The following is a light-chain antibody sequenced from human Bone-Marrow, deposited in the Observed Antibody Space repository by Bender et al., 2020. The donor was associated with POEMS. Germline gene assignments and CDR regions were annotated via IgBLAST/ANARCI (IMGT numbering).Light chain of an antibody. CDR3: QVWDSDKDH. CDR1: ALPKQY. CDR2: DDS. J-gene: IGLJ2*01. V-gene: IGLV3-21*02. Sequence: SNELTQPPSVSVSPGQTARITCSGDALPKQYAYWYQQKPGQAPVLVVYDDSARASGIPARFSGSNSENTATLTVRGVEAGDEADYYCQVWDSDKDHFGGGTQLAVL.